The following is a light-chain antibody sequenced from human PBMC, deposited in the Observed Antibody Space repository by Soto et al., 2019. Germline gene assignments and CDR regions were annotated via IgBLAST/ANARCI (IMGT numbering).Light chain of an antibody. CDR2: DAS. Sequence: EIVLTQSPATLSLSPGERATLPCRASQGVGNFLAWYQQKPGQAPRLLIYDASNRATGIPARFSGSGPGTDFTLTISSLEPEDVAVYYCQQRSNWPFTFGGGTKVEIK. V-gene: IGKV3D-11*01. CDR3: QQRSNWPFT. J-gene: IGKJ4*01. CDR1: QGVGNF.